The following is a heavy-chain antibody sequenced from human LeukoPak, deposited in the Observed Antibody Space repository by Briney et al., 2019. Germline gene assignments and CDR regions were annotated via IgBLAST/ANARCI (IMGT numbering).Heavy chain of an antibody. D-gene: IGHD6-13*01. CDR3: ARDVYRGSSWYAFDY. CDR2: ISSSSTTI. Sequence: GGSLRLSCAASGFTFSDYSMNWVRQAPGKGLEWVSYISSSSTTIYYTDSVKGRFTISRDNAKKSLYLQMNSLRAEDTGVYYCARDVYRGSSWYAFDYWGQGTLVTVSS. V-gene: IGHV3-48*04. CDR1: GFTFSDYS. J-gene: IGHJ4*02.